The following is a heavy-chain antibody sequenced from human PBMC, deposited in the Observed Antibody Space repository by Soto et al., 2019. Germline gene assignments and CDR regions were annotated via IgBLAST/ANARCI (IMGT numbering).Heavy chain of an antibody. CDR3: ARVSSSRGRFDY. D-gene: IGHD6-6*01. CDR1: GGTFSSYT. V-gene: IGHV1-69*02. CDR2: IIPILGIA. J-gene: IGHJ4*02. Sequence: SVKVSCKASGGTFSSYTISWVRQAPGQGLEWMGRIIPILGIANYAQKFQGRVTITADESTSTAYMELSSLRSEDTAVYYCARVSSSRGRFDYWGQGTLVTVSS.